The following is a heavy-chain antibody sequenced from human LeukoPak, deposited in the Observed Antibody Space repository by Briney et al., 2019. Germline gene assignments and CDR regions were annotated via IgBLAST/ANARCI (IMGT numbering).Heavy chain of an antibody. Sequence: ASVKVSCKASGYAFTRYGLSWLRQAPGQGPEWMGWINADNGDTNYVQNLQGRITMTTDTSTSTVYMELRSLRSDDTAVYYCARDFCSDVRCYGPDYWGQGTQATVSS. J-gene: IGHJ4*02. D-gene: IGHD2-15*01. CDR2: INADNGDT. V-gene: IGHV1-18*01. CDR3: ARDFCSDVRCYGPDY. CDR1: GYAFTRYG.